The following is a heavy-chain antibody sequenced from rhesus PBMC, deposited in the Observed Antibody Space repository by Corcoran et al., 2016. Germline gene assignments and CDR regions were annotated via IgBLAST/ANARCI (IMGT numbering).Heavy chain of an antibody. V-gene: IGHV4-147*01. J-gene: IGHJ6*01. CDR1: GYSISITY. CDR2: IFSSTEIT. CDR3: ARAADYGLLF. Sequence: QVQLQESGPGMVKPSETLSLTCAFSGYSISITYWSWIRQPPGKGLEWIGFIFSSTEITFYNPSLKSRVAISTDTSKNQFSLKVISVTAADTAVYYCARAADYGLLFWGQGVVVTVSS.